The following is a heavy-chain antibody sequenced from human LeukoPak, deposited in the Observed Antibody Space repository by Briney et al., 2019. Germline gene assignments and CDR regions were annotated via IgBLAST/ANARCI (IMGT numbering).Heavy chain of an antibody. CDR3: ARTTEGGYTYGYFYYYYMDV. Sequence: SETLSLTCTVSGGSLSSYYWSWIRQPPGKGLEWIGYIYYCGSTNYNPALKRRVTISVDTSKNQFSLKLTSVTAADTAVYYCARTTEGGYTYGYFYYYYMDVWGKGTTVTISS. V-gene: IGHV4-59*01. CDR2: IYYCGST. D-gene: IGHD5-18*01. J-gene: IGHJ6*03. CDR1: GGSLSSYY.